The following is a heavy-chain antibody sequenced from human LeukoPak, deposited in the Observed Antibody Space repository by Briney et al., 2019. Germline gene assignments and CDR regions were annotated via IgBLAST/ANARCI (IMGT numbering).Heavy chain of an antibody. CDR3: ARGSPPRRNYDSRGYYSYYFDY. V-gene: IGHV3-48*03. Sequence: PGGSLRLSCAASGFTFSSYEMNWVRQAPGKGLEWVSYISSSGSTIYYADSVKGRFTISRDNAKNSLYLQMNSLRAEDTAVYYCARGSPPRRNYDSRGYYSYYFDYWGQGTLVTVSS. CDR2: ISSSGSTI. D-gene: IGHD3-22*01. J-gene: IGHJ4*02. CDR1: GFTFSSYE.